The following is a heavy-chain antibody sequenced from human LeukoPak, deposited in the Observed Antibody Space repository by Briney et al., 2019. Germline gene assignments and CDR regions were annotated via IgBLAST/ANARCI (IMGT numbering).Heavy chain of an antibody. CDR1: GFTFSSYW. D-gene: IGHD3-10*01. CDR3: ARDKYASGSLDY. J-gene: IGHJ4*02. V-gene: IGHV3-7*01. Sequence: GGSLRLSCSASGFTFSSYWMNWVRQAPGKGLEWVANIALDGSGKYYGDSVKGRFTISRDNAKNSLYLQMNSLRVEDTAVYYCARDKYASGSLDYWGQGALVTVSS. CDR2: IALDGSGK.